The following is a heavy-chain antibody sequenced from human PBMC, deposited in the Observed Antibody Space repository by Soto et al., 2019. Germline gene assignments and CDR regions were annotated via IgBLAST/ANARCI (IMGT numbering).Heavy chain of an antibody. CDR1: GFTFSSYG. J-gene: IGHJ4*02. CDR3: ARALGIAAAGTVDY. D-gene: IGHD6-13*01. V-gene: IGHV3-33*01. CDR2: IWYDGSNK. Sequence: QVQLVESGGGVVQPGRSLRLSCAASGFTFSSYGMHWVRQAPGKGLEWVAVIWYDGSNKYYADSVKGRFTISRDNSKNTLYLQMNSLRAEDTAVYYCARALGIAAAGTVDYWGQGTLVTVSS.